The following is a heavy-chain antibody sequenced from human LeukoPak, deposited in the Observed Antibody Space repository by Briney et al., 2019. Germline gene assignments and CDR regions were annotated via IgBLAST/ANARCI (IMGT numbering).Heavy chain of an antibody. Sequence: PGGSLRLSCAASGFTFSSYSMNWVRQAPGKGLEWVSSISSSSSYIYYADSVKGRFTISRDNAKNSLYLQMNSLRAEDTAVYYCAICSSTSCYNPLDAFDIWGQGTMVTVSS. D-gene: IGHD2-2*02. V-gene: IGHV3-21*01. CDR1: GFTFSSYS. J-gene: IGHJ3*02. CDR2: ISSSSSYI. CDR3: AICSSTSCYNPLDAFDI.